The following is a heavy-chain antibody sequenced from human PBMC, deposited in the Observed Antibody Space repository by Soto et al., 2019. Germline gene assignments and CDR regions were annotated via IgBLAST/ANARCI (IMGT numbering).Heavy chain of an antibody. CDR3: ARDKDWAFDF. V-gene: IGHV3-48*04. J-gene: IGHJ4*02. Sequence: PGGSLRLSCAASGFTFSSYSMNWVRQAPGKGLEWVSYISPSSSTIYYADSVKGRFTVSRDNAQNSLFLLMNSLRAEDTAIYYCARDKDWAFDFWGQGALVTVSS. CDR2: ISPSSSTI. CDR1: GFTFSSYS. D-gene: IGHD3-9*01.